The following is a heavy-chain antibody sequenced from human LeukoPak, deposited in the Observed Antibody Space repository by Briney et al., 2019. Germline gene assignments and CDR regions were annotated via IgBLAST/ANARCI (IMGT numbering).Heavy chain of an antibody. D-gene: IGHD2-15*01. J-gene: IGHJ4*02. CDR1: GGSFSGYY. CDR2: INHSGST. CDR3: ARGSPYCSGGSCKITHLDY. Sequence: PSETLSLTCAVYGGSFSGYYWSWIRQPPGKGLEWIGEINHSGSTNYNPSLKSRVTISVDTSKNQFSLKLSSVTAADTAVYYCARGSPYCSGGSCKITHLDYWGQGTLVTVSS. V-gene: IGHV4-34*01.